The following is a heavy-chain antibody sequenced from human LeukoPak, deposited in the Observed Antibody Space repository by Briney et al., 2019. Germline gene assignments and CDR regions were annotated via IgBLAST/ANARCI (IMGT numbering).Heavy chain of an antibody. V-gene: IGHV1-8*03. J-gene: IGHJ4*02. D-gene: IGHD3-22*01. Sequence: ASVKVSCKASGYTFTGYYMHWVRQAPGQGLEWMGWMNPNSGNTGYAQKFQGRVTITRNTSISTASMELSSLRSEDTAVYYCVGDSSGYFYGEKHFDYWGQGTLVTVSS. CDR3: VGDSSGYFYGEKHFDY. CDR2: MNPNSGNT. CDR1: GYTFTGYY.